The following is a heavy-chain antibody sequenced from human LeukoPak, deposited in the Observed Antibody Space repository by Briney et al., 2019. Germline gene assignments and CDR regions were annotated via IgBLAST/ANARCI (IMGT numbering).Heavy chain of an antibody. D-gene: IGHD6-25*01. J-gene: IGHJ4*02. CDR3: MKWGSAAPIQD. V-gene: IGHV3-7*03. CDR2: INPAGSET. Sequence: GRSLRLSCEASGFTFSSHWMGWVRQAPGKGLEWVANINPAGSETYDVDSVEGRFTISRDNAKKSTFLQRNSLRVEETALYYCMKWGSAAPIQDWGQGTLVTVSS. CDR1: GFTFSSHW.